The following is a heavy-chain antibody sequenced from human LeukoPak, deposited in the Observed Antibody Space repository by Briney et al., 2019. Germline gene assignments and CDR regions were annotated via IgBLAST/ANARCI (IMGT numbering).Heavy chain of an antibody. CDR1: GGSISSYY. CDR3: GRDRTSTGNDYFDY. J-gene: IGHJ4*02. CDR2: IYTSGST. V-gene: IGHV4-4*07. D-gene: IGHD3-10*01. Sequence: PSETLSLTCTVSGGSISSYYWSWIRQPAGKGLEWIGRIYTSGSTNYNPSLKSRVTMSVDTSKNQFSLKLSSVTAADTAVYYCGRDRTSTGNDYFDYWGQGTLVTVSS.